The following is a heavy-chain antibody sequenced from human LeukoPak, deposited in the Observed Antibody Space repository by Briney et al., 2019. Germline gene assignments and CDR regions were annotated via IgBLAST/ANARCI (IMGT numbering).Heavy chain of an antibody. CDR1: GFTFSSYW. CDR2: IKQDGSEK. D-gene: IGHD3-22*01. J-gene: IGHJ3*02. Sequence: GGSLRLSCAASGFTFSSYWMSWVRQAPGKGLEWVANIKQDGSEKYYVDSVKGRFTISRDHAKNSLYLQMNSLRAEDTAVYYCAKKVIKGDAFDIWGQGTMVTVSS. V-gene: IGHV3-7*01. CDR3: AKKVIKGDAFDI.